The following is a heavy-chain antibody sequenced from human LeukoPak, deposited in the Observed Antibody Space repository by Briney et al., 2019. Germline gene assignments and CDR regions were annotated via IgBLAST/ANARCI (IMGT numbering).Heavy chain of an antibody. Sequence: PGGSLRLSCAASGFTFSSYWMSWVRRAPGKGLEWVANIKQDGSEKYYVDSVKGRFTISRDNAKNSLYLQMNSLRAEDTAVYYCARDLARGNDYGDLFDYWGQGTLVTVSA. CDR2: IKQDGSEK. CDR3: ARDLARGNDYGDLFDY. D-gene: IGHD4-17*01. J-gene: IGHJ4*02. V-gene: IGHV3-7*01. CDR1: GFTFSSYW.